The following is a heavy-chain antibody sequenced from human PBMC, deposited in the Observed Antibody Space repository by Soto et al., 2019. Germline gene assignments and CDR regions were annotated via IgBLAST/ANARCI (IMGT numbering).Heavy chain of an antibody. CDR3: AKGSGYSGYEPADY. V-gene: IGHV3-23*01. J-gene: IGHJ4*02. Sequence: EVQLLESGGGLVQPGGSLRLSCAASGFTFSSYAMSWVRQAPGKGLEWVSAISGSGVTTYYAGSVKGRFTISRDNSRSTLYLKMNSLRAEDTAVYYCAKGSGYSGYEPADYWGQGTLVTVSS. D-gene: IGHD5-12*01. CDR2: ISGSGVTT. CDR1: GFTFSSYA.